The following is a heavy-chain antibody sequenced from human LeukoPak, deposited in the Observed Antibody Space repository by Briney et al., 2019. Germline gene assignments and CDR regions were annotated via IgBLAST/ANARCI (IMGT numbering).Heavy chain of an antibody. Sequence: SETLPLTCTVSGGSIGSYYGSWIRQPPGKGLEGIGYIYASGNTNYNPSLKSRVTISVDTSKNQFSLKVTSVTAADTALYYCARGRHSGTYSYYYMDVWGRGTTVTVSS. CDR2: IYASGNT. CDR1: GGSIGSYY. CDR3: ARGRHSGTYSYYYMDV. D-gene: IGHD6-13*01. V-gene: IGHV4-4*09. J-gene: IGHJ6*03.